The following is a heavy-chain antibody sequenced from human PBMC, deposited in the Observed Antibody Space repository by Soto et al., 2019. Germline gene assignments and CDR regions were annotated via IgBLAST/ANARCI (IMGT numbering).Heavy chain of an antibody. D-gene: IGHD2-21*02. V-gene: IGHV4-39*01. J-gene: IGHJ4*02. Sequence: PSETLSLTCTVTGDSINNRIYYWGWIRHPPGEGLEWIGSIYYSGSTYNNPSLKSRVSMSVDTSKNQFSLKLRSVTAADTALYYCARQRTSVVTQAYFDSWGQGSLVTVSS. CDR1: GDSINNRIYY. CDR3: ARQRTSVVTQAYFDS. CDR2: IYYSGST.